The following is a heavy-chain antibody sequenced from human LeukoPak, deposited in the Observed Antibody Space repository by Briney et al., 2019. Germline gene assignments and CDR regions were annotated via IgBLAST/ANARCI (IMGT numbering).Heavy chain of an antibody. CDR2: IYYSGST. CDR1: GGSISSSSYY. D-gene: IGHD6-13*01. V-gene: IGHV4-39*07. Sequence: SETLSLTCTVSGGSISSSSYYWGWIRQPPGKGLEWIGSIYYSGSTYYNPSLKSRVTISVDTSKNQFSLKLSSVTAADTAVYYCARDLTYSSSWYWFDPWGQGTLVTVSS. J-gene: IGHJ5*02. CDR3: ARDLTYSSSWYWFDP.